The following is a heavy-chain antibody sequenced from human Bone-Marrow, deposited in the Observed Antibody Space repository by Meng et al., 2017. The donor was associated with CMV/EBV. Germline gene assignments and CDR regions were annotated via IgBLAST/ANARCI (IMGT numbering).Heavy chain of an antibody. J-gene: IGHJ4*02. D-gene: IGHD4-17*01. CDR2: IKSKPDGGTG. V-gene: IGHV3-15*01. CDR3: AGSHDYGDYLYYFDY. Sequence: GESLKISCAASGFTFSNAWMSWVRQAPGKGLEWIGLIKSKPDGGTGHYAAPVKGRISISRDDSTNTVYLQMSSLRAEDTAVYYCAGSHDYGDYLYYFDYWGQGTLVTVSS. CDR1: GFTFSNAW.